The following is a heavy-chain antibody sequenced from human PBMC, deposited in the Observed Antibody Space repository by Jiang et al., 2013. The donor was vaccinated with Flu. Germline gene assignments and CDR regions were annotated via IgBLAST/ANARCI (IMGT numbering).Heavy chain of an antibody. Sequence: VQLVESGGGLVQPGGSLRLSCSASGFTFSSYAMHWVRQAPGKGLEYVSAISSNGGSTYYADSVKGRFTISRDNSKNTLYLQMSSLRAEDTAVYYCVKGISSIAVLEYFQHWGQGTLVTVSS. J-gene: IGHJ1*01. CDR3: VKGISSIAVLEYFQH. V-gene: IGHV3-64D*06. D-gene: IGHD6-19*01. CDR1: GFTFSSYA. CDR2: ISSNGGST.